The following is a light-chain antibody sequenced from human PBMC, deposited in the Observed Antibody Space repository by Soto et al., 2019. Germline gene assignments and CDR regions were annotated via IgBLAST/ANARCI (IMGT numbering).Light chain of an antibody. Sequence: QSVLTQPPSVSGAPGQRVTISCSGTSSNIGAGYDVHWYHQLPGTAPKLLIFGNNNRPSGVPARFSASRSGTSASLAITGLQAEDEADYYCQSFATNRRGSVFGGGTKLTVL. CDR1: SSNIGAGYD. CDR3: QSFATNRRGSV. CDR2: GNN. J-gene: IGLJ3*02. V-gene: IGLV1-40*01.